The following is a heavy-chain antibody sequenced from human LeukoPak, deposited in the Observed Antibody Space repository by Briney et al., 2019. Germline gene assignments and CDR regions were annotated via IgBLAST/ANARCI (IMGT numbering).Heavy chain of an antibody. J-gene: IGHJ4*02. CDR1: GFTFGDYA. V-gene: IGHV3-7*01. Sequence: GGSLRLSCTASGFTFGDYAMSWFRQAPGKGLEWVANIKQDGSEKYYVDSVKGRFTISRDNAKNSLYLQMNSLRAEDTAVYYCARDLGGAADYWGQGTLVTVSS. D-gene: IGHD2-15*01. CDR3: ARDLGGAADY. CDR2: IKQDGSEK.